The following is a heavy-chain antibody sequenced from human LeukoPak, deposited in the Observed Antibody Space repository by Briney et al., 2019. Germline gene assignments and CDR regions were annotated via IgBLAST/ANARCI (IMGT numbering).Heavy chain of an antibody. V-gene: IGHV4-39*07. CDR1: GGSISSNSYY. J-gene: IGHJ5*02. D-gene: IGHD6-13*01. CDR3: ARASAAAGNNWFDP. CDR2: IYYSGST. Sequence: PSETLSLTCTVSGGSISSNSYYWGWIRQPPGKGLEWIGSIYYSGSTYYNPSLKSRVTISVDTSKNQFSLKLSSVTAADTAVYYCARASAAAGNNWFDPWGQGTLVTVSS.